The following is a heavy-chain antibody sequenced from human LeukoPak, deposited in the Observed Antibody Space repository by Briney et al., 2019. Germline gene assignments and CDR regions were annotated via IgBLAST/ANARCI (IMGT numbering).Heavy chain of an antibody. J-gene: IGHJ6*03. D-gene: IGHD3-10*01. Sequence: PSETLSLTCAVYGGSFSGYYWSWIRQPPGKGLEWIGEINHSGSTNYNPSLKSRVTISVDTSKNQFSLKLSSVTAADTAVYYCAKDFEWFGELVYYMDVWGKGTTVTVSS. CDR3: AKDFEWFGELVYYMDV. CDR1: GGSFSGYY. V-gene: IGHV4-34*01. CDR2: INHSGST.